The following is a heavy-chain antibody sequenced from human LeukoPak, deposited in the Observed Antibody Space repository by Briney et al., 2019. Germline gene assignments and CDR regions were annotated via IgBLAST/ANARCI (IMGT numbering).Heavy chain of an antibody. J-gene: IGHJ4*02. CDR3: ARHRLGYGSGSPFDH. D-gene: IGHD3-10*01. Sequence: SETLSLTCAVYGGSFSGYYWSWIRQPPGKGLEWIGEINHSGSTNYNPSLKSRVTISVDTSKNQFSLKLSSVTAADTAVYYCARHRLGYGSGSPFDHWGQGTLVTVSS. CDR2: INHSGST. V-gene: IGHV4-34*01. CDR1: GGSFSGYY.